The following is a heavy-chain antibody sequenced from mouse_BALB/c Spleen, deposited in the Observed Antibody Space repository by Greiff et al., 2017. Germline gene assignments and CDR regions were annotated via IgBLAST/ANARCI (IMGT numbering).Heavy chain of an antibody. J-gene: IGHJ4*01. CDR3: TRAYYGNYGDY. D-gene: IGHD2-10*01. V-gene: IGHV1S81*02. CDR1: GYTFTSYY. Sequence: QVQLKESGAELVKPGASVKLSCKASGYTFTSYYMYWVKQRPGQGLEWIGEINPSNGGTNFNEKFKSKATLTVDKSSSTAYMQLSSLTSEDSAVYYCTRAYYGNYGDYWGQGTSVTVSS. CDR2: INPSNGGT.